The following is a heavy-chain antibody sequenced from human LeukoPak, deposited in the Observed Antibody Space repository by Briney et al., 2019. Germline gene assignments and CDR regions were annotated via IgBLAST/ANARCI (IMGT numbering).Heavy chain of an antibody. CDR1: GFTFSSYS. CDR2: ISSSSSYI. Sequence: PGGSLRLSCAASGFTFSSYSMNWVRQAPGKGLEWVSSISSSSSYIYYADSVKGRFTISRDNAKNSLYLQMNSLGAEDTAVYYCARDSVSRDYYYYMDVWGKGTTVTVSS. J-gene: IGHJ6*03. CDR3: ARDSVSRDYYYYMDV. D-gene: IGHD3-3*02. V-gene: IGHV3-21*01.